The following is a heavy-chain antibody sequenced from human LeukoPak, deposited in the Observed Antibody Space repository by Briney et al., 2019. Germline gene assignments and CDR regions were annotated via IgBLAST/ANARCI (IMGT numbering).Heavy chain of an antibody. Sequence: PGGSLRLSCAASGFTFSSYEMNWVRHAPGRGLERGSYISSSGSTIYYADSVKGRFTISRDNAKNSLYLQMNSLRAEDTAVYYCARDPPAYGVCDYWGQGTLVTVSS. V-gene: IGHV3-48*03. J-gene: IGHJ4*02. D-gene: IGHD2-8*01. CDR1: GFTFSSYE. CDR3: ARDPPAYGVCDY. CDR2: ISSSGSTI.